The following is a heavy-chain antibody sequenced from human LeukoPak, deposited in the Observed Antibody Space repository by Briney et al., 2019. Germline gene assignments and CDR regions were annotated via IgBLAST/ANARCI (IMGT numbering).Heavy chain of an antibody. V-gene: IGHV3-30*19. D-gene: IGHD3-10*01. J-gene: IGHJ4*02. CDR3: ARDSPPHYYGSGSYYPTYYFDY. CDR1: GFTFRSYS. Sequence: GGSLRLSCAASGFTFRSYSMTWVRQAPGKGLEWVAVISYDGSNKYYADSVEGRFTISRDNSKNTLYLQMNSLRAEDTAVYYCARDSPPHYYGSGSYYPTYYFDYWGQGTLVTVSS. CDR2: ISYDGSNK.